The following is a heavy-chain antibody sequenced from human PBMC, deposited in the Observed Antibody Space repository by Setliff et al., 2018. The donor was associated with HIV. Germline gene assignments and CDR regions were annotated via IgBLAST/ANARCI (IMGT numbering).Heavy chain of an antibody. CDR3: AGNDPTPSLDYYYYMDV. CDR2: ILPMFGTT. CDR1: GVTFSKSI. J-gene: IGHJ6*03. D-gene: IGHD4-4*01. V-gene: IGHV1-69*08. Sequence: WASVKVSCKASGVTFSKSIINWVRRAPGQGPEWMGRILPMFGTTNYAQKFQGRVTITADKSTSTAFMEISSLRSDDTAVYYCAGNDPTPSLDYYYYMDVWGKGTTVTVSS.